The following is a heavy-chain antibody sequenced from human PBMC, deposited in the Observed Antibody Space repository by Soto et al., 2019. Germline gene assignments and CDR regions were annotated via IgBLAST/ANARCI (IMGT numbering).Heavy chain of an antibody. J-gene: IGHJ4*02. Sequence: GESLKISCAASGFTFSSYAMSWVRQAPGKGLEWVSAISGSGGSTYYADSVKGRFTISRDNSKNTLYLQMNSLRAEDTAVYYCAKTKPLYVFFDYWGQGPLVTVSS. V-gene: IGHV3-23*01. CDR3: AKTKPLYVFFDY. D-gene: IGHD2-8*01. CDR2: ISGSGGST. CDR1: GFTFSSYA.